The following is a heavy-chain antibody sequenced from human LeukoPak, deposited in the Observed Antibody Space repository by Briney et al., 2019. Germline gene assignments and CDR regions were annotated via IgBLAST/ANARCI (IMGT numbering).Heavy chain of an antibody. CDR2: ISGSGDNT. CDR3: AKDLALYTGPYTGSYYSHIDY. V-gene: IGHV3-23*01. J-gene: IGHJ4*02. Sequence: PGGSLRLSCAASGFIFSNYAMSWVRHAPGKGLERVSSISGSGDNTYYADSVRGRFTISRDNSKNTLYLQIYNLRAEDAAIYYCAKDLALYTGPYTGSYYSHIDYWGQGTLVTVSS. D-gene: IGHD1-26*01. CDR1: GFIFSNYA.